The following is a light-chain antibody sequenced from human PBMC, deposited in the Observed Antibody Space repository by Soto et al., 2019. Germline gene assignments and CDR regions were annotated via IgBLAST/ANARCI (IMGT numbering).Light chain of an antibody. CDR3: DSFTSSRAYV. V-gene: IGLV2-14*01. CDR1: SSDVGGYDY. CDR2: EVS. J-gene: IGLJ1*01. Sequence: QSALTQPASVSGSPGQSITISCTGTSSDVGGYDYVSWYQQQSSKAPKLIIYEVSSRPSGVSNRFSGSKSGNTASLTISGLQADDEADYYCDSFTSSRAYVFGVGTKLTVL.